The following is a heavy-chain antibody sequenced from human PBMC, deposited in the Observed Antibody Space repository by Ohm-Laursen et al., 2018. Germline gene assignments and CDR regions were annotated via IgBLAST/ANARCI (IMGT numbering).Heavy chain of an antibody. CDR2: INPSGGST. Sequence: APVKVSCKASGYTFTSYYMHWVRQAPGQGLEWMGIINPSGGSTSYAQKFQGRVTMTRDTSTSTVYMELSSLRSEDTAVYYCARDLGFAAPMDVWGQGTMVTVSS. J-gene: IGHJ6*02. CDR3: ARDLGFAAPMDV. D-gene: IGHD7-27*01. CDR1: GYTFTSYY. V-gene: IGHV1-46*01.